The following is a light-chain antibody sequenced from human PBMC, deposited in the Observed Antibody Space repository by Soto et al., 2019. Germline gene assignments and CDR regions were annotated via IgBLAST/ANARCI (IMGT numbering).Light chain of an antibody. CDR1: QDLSNY. CDR3: QQYDNLPIT. V-gene: IGKV1-33*01. J-gene: IGKJ5*01. Sequence: DIQMTQSPSSLSASVGDRVTITCQASQDLSNYLNWYQQKPGKAPKLLIYDASNLETGVPSSFSGSGSGTDFTFTISSLQPEDIATYYCQQYDNLPITFGQGTRLEIK. CDR2: DAS.